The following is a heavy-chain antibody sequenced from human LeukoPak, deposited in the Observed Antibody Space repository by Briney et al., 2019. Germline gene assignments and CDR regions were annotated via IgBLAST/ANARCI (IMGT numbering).Heavy chain of an antibody. CDR1: GFTFSNYA. D-gene: IGHD3-3*01. J-gene: IGHJ3*02. CDR2: ISCSGGST. CDR3: AKDYDFWSGYPADAFDI. V-gene: IGHV3-23*01. Sequence: RGSLRLSCAASGFTFSNYAMSWVRQAPGKGLEWVSAISCSGGSTYYADSVKGRFTISRDNSKNTLYLQMNSLRAEDTAVYYCAKDYDFWSGYPADAFDIWGQGTMVTVSS.